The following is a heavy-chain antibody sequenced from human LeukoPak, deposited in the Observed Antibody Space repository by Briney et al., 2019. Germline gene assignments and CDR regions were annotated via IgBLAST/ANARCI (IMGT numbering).Heavy chain of an antibody. Sequence: SETLSLTCTVSGSSISSSSYYWGWIRQPPGNGLEWIGYIYYSGSTNYNPSLKSRVTISVDTSKNQFSLKLSSVTAADTAVYYCARDRITGSRDAFDIWGQGTMVTVSS. CDR3: ARDRITGSRDAFDI. CDR1: GSSISSSSYY. V-gene: IGHV4-61*01. J-gene: IGHJ3*02. CDR2: IYYSGST. D-gene: IGHD1-14*01.